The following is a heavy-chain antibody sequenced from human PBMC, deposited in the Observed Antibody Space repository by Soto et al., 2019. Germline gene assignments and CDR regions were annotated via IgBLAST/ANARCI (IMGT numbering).Heavy chain of an antibody. CDR1: GFTFSSYW. D-gene: IGHD1-7*01. V-gene: IGHV3-74*01. Sequence: EVQLVESGGGLVQPGGSLRLSCAASGFTFSSYWMHWVRQAPGKGLVWVSRINSDGSSTSYADSVKGRFTISRDNAKNTLYLQMNSLRAENTAVSYCARDAIRGVITGNTWVDPWGQGTLVTVSS. J-gene: IGHJ5*02. CDR3: ARDAIRGVITGNTWVDP. CDR2: INSDGSST.